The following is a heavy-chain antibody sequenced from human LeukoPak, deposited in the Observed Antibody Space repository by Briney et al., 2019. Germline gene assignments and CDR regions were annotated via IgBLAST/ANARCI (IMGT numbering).Heavy chain of an antibody. CDR1: GGSISSYY. CDR3: ARGLIAAAGTRYYFDY. V-gene: IGHV4-59*01. J-gene: IGHJ4*02. Sequence: SETLSLTCTVSGGSISSYYWSWIRQPPGKGLEWIGYIYYSESTNYNPSLKSRVTISVDTSKNQFSLKLSSVTAADTAVYYCARGLIAAAGTRYYFDYWGQGTLVTVSS. CDR2: IYYSEST. D-gene: IGHD6-13*01.